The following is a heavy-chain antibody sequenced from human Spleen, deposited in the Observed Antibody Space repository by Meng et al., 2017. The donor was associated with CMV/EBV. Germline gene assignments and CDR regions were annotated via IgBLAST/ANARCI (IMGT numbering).Heavy chain of an antibody. J-gene: IGHJ4*02. V-gene: IGHV5-51*01. CDR2: IYPGDSDT. CDR3: ARALGHDYGNYYFDH. D-gene: IGHD4-11*01. CDR1: GYSFTSYW. Sequence: GGSLRLSCKGSGYSFTSYWIGWVRQMPGKGLEWMGIIYPGDSDTRYSPSFQGQVTISADKSISTAYLQWSSLQASDTATYYCARALGHDYGNYYFDHWGQGTLVTVSS.